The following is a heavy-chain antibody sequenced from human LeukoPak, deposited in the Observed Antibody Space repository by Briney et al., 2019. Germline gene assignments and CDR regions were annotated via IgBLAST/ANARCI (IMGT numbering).Heavy chain of an antibody. Sequence: GGXLXXXCAAXGFTFSSYAMXWVRQAPGKGLEXVSAISGSGGSTYYADSVKGRFTISRDNSKNTLYMQMNSLRAEDTAVYYCAKVPVFSLTISEVVTDDAFDIWGQGTIVTVSS. V-gene: IGHV3-23*01. D-gene: IGHD3-3*01. J-gene: IGHJ3*02. CDR2: ISGSGGST. CDR3: AKVPVFSLTISEVVTDDAFDI. CDR1: GFTFSSYA.